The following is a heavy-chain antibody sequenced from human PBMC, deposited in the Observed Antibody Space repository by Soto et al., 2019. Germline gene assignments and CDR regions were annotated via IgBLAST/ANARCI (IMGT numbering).Heavy chain of an antibody. D-gene: IGHD6-13*01. CDR3: AKENGYSSSWFEFDY. CDR2: ISWNSGTI. CDR1: GFTFDEYG. V-gene: IGHV3-9*01. J-gene: IGHJ4*02. Sequence: ALRVSCGASGFTFDEYGMHWVRQAPGKGLEWVSGISWNSGTIGYADSAKGRFTISRDNSKNTLYLQMNSLRAEDTAVYYCAKENGYSSSWFEFDYWGQGT.